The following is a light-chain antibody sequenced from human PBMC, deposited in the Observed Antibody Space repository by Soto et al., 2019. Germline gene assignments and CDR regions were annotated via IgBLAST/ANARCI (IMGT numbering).Light chain of an antibody. CDR2: GAS. J-gene: IGKJ5*01. V-gene: IGKV3-15*01. CDR3: QKYNNWPPIT. CDR1: QSVSNN. Sequence: EIVLTQSPDTLSLSPGERATLSCRTSQSVSNNYLAWYQQKPGQAPRLLIYGASTRATGIPARFSGSGSGTEFTLTISSLQSEDFAVYYCQKYNNWPPITFGQGTRLEIK.